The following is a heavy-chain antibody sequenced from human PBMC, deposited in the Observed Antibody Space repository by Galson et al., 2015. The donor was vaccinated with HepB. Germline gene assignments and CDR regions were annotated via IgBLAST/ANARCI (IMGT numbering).Heavy chain of an antibody. CDR2: VNHIGTN. Sequence: ETLSLTCGVSGGSSSAYLCSWIRQTPGKGLEWIGEVNHIGTNNYNPSLKSRVTISLDTSNNQVSLRLPSVTAADTDVYYCARSRLTVYPLPVRYGMDVWGQGTTVTVSS. CDR1: GGSSSAYL. D-gene: IGHD3-10*01. V-gene: IGHV4-34*01. CDR3: ARSRLTVYPLPVRYGMDV. J-gene: IGHJ6*02.